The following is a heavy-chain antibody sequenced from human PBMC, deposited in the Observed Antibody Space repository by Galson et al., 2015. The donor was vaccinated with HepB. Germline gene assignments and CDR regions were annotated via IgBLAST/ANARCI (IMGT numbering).Heavy chain of an antibody. V-gene: IGHV4-59*01. J-gene: IGHJ4*02. CDR3: ARAREDYYYDSSNYYYDIFDY. Sequence: SETLSLTCTVSGDSISNYYWSWIRQPPGKGLEWIGYIYYSGSTNYNPSLKSRVTILVDTSKNQFSLKLSSVTAADTAMYYCARAREDYYYDSSNYYYDIFDYWGQGTLVTVSS. CDR2: IYYSGST. D-gene: IGHD3-22*01. CDR1: GDSISNYY.